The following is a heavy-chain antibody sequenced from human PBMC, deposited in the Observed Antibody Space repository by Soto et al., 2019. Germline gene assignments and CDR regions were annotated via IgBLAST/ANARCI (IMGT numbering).Heavy chain of an antibody. CDR2: ISSSSRTT. Sequence: GWSLRLSCSASGFTFSDYYMSWVRQAPGKGLDWVAYISSSSRTTKYGDSVKGRFTISRDNAKNSLFLQMNSLRGEDTAVYYCARDVYRYSSSSPEDVWGQGTTVTVSS. V-gene: IGHV3-11*06. CDR1: GFTFSDYY. J-gene: IGHJ6*02. D-gene: IGHD6-6*01. CDR3: ARDVYRYSSSSPEDV.